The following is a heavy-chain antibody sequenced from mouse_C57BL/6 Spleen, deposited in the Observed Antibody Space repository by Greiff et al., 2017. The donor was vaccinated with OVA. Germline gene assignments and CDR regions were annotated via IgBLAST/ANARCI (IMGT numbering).Heavy chain of an antibody. CDR3: ARYYGSSFYWYFDV. V-gene: IGHV1-26*01. CDR2: INPNNGGT. J-gene: IGHJ1*03. CDR1: GYTFTDYY. D-gene: IGHD1-1*01. Sequence: EVQLQQSGPELVKPGASVKISCKASGYTFTDYYMNWVKQSHGKSLEWIGDINPNNGGTSYNQKFKGKATLTVDKSSSTVYMELRSLTSEDSAVYYCARYYGSSFYWYFDVWGTGTTVTVSS.